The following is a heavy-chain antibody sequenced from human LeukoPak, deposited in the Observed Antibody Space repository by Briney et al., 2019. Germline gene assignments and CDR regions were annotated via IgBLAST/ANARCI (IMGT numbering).Heavy chain of an antibody. J-gene: IGHJ4*02. CDR2: IKGKTDGGTT. CDR3: TTDGLKLYSSVDY. V-gene: IGHV3-15*01. Sequence: RAGGSLRLSCAASGFTFSNAWMSWVRQAPGKGLEWVGRIKGKTDGGTTDYAAPVKGRFTISRDDSKNTLYLQMNSLKTEDTAVYYCTTDGLKLYSSVDYWGQGTLVTVSS. D-gene: IGHD5-18*01. CDR1: GFTFSNAW.